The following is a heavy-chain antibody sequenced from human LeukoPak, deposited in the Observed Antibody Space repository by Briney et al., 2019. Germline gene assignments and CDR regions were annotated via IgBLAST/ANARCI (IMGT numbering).Heavy chain of an antibody. V-gene: IGHV1-2*02. D-gene: IGHD3-3*01. CDR1: GYTFTGYY. CDR3: ARVSGYDFWSGPYYGMDV. CDR2: INPNSGGT. Sequence: ASVKVSCKASGYTFTGYYMHWVRQAPGQGLEWMGWINPNSGGTNYAQKFQGRVTMTRDTSISTAYMELSRLRSDDTAVYYCARVSGYDFWSGPYYGMDVWGQGTTVTVSS. J-gene: IGHJ6*02.